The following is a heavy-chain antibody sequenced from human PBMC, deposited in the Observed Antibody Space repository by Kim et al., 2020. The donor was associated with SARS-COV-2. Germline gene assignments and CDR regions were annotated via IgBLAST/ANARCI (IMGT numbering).Heavy chain of an antibody. CDR3: ARRGRARYFDS. J-gene: IGHJ4*02. Sequence: SETLSLTCTVSGGSINSSGNYSGWIRQPPGKALEWFGSIYYSGRTYYNPSLKSRVTMSVDTSKSQFSLNLTSVTAADTAVYFCARRGRARYFDSWGQGAL. CDR1: GGSINSSGNY. D-gene: IGHD6-6*01. V-gene: IGHV4-39*01. CDR2: IYYSGRT.